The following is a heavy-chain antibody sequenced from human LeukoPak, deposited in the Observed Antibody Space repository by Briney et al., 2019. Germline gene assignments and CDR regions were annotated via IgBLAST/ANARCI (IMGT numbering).Heavy chain of an antibody. CDR3: ARDSETETGWYYYGMDV. V-gene: IGHV3-23*01. J-gene: IGHJ6*02. Sequence: GGSLRLSCAASGFTFSSYAMSWVRQAPGKGLEWVSAISGSGGRTYYADSVKGRFTISRDNSKNTLYLQIYSLRAEDTAIYYCARDSETETGWYYYGMDVWGQGTTVTVSS. D-gene: IGHD1-1*01. CDR2: ISGSGGRT. CDR1: GFTFSSYA.